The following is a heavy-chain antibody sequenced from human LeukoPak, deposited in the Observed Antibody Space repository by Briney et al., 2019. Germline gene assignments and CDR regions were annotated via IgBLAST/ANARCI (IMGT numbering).Heavy chain of an antibody. CDR2: INHSGST. Sequence: PSETLSLTCAVYGGSFSGYYWSWIRQPPGKGLEWIGEINHSGSTNYNPSLKSRVTISVDTSKNQFSLKLNSVTAADTAVYYCARDQRRYCSSTSCFGADGMDVWGRGTTVTVSS. CDR3: ARDQRRYCSSTSCFGADGMDV. D-gene: IGHD2-2*01. J-gene: IGHJ6*02. V-gene: IGHV4-34*01. CDR1: GGSFSGYY.